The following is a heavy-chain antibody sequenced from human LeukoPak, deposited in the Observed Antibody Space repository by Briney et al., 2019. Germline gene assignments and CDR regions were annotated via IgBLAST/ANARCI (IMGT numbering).Heavy chain of an antibody. Sequence: SGGSLRLSCAASGFTFSNTWMNWVRQAPGKGLEWVSSISNSSSYIYYADSVKGRFTISRDNAKNSLYLQMNSLRAEDTAVYYCARDSGYDILTGYSLYNWFDPWGQGTLVTVSS. CDR3: ARDSGYDILTGYSLYNWFDP. J-gene: IGHJ5*02. CDR2: ISNSSSYI. CDR1: GFTFSNTW. V-gene: IGHV3-21*01. D-gene: IGHD3-9*01.